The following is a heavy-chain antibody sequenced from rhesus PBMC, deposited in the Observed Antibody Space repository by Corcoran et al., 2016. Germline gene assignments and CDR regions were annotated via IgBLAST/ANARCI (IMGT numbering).Heavy chain of an antibody. CDR3: ARVGGIAAGHAEYFEF. CDR1: GGSISDDYY. D-gene: IGHD6-13*01. V-gene: IGHV4-106*01. J-gene: IGHJ1*01. Sequence: QVQLQESGPGLVKPSETLSLTCAVSGGSISDDYYWSWIRQPPGKGLEWIGYIYGSCGGTNYNPSLKNRVTISIDTSKNQFCLKLSSVTAADTAVYYCARVGGIAAGHAEYFEFWGQGALVTVSS. CDR2: IYGSCGGT.